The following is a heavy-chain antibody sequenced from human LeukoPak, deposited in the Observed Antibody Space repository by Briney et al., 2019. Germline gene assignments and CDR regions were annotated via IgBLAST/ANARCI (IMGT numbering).Heavy chain of an antibody. CDR2: IYPADSDT. J-gene: IGHJ3*02. CDR1: GFTFSSQR. Sequence: GESLKISCKGSGFTFSSQRIAWVRQMPGKGLDYMGIIYPADSDTRYSPSFQGQVTISADKSISTAYLQWSSLRASDTAMYYCARQGRPGTFDIWGQGTMVIVSS. V-gene: IGHV5-51*01. D-gene: IGHD1-14*01. CDR3: ARQGRPGTFDI.